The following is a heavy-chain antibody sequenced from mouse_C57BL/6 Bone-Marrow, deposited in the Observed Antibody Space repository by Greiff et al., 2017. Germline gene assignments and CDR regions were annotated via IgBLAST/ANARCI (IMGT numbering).Heavy chain of an antibody. V-gene: IGHV1-64*01. CDR3: ARRQLSPPYYYAMDY. D-gene: IGHD3-2*02. CDR2: IHPNSGST. CDR1: GYTFTSYW. J-gene: IGHJ4*01. Sequence: QVQLQQPGAELVKPGASVKLSCKASGYTFTSYWMHWVKQRPGQGLEWIGMIHPNSGSTNYNEKFKSKATLTVDKSSSTAYMQLSSLTSEDSAVYYCARRQLSPPYYYAMDYWGQGTSVTVSS.